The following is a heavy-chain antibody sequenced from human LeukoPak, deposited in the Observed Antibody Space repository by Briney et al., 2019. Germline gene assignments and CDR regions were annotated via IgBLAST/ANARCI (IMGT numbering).Heavy chain of an antibody. J-gene: IGHJ6*03. CDR1: GFTFSSYA. CDR2: FSGSGGTT. D-gene: IGHD2-8*01. Sequence: GGSLRLSCAASGFTFSSYAMNWVRQAPGRGLEWVSDFSGSGGTTYYADSVKGRFTISRDNSKNTLYLQMNSLRAEDTAVYYCANGNRCTSPNCLGYYYFYMGVWGKGTTVTVSS. CDR3: ANGNRCTSPNCLGYYYFYMGV. V-gene: IGHV3-23*01.